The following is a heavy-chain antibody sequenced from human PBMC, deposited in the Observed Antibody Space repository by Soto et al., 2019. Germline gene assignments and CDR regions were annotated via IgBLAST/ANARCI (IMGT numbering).Heavy chain of an antibody. CDR3: ANTYYYGFHFDY. J-gene: IGHJ4*02. CDR2: ISGSGGST. Sequence: PGGFLRISCAASGFTFSSYAMSWVRQAPGKGLEWVSAISGSGGSTYYADSVKGRFTISRDNSKNTLYLQMNSLRAEDTAVYYCANTYYYGFHFDYWGQGTLVTVSS. V-gene: IGHV3-23*01. CDR1: GFTFSSYA. D-gene: IGHD3-10*01.